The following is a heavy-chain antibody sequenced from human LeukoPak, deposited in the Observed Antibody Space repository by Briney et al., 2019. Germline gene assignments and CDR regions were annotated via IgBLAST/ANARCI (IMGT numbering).Heavy chain of an antibody. CDR3: ARDKDAGYGYFDY. Sequence: GGSLRLSCAASGFTFSSYAMHWVRQAPGKGLEWVAVISYDGSNKYYADSVKGRFTISRDNSKNTLYLQMNSLRAEATAVYYCARDKDAGYGYFDYWGQGTLVTVSS. J-gene: IGHJ4*02. CDR2: ISYDGSNK. D-gene: IGHD5-18*01. V-gene: IGHV3-30-3*01. CDR1: GFTFSSYA.